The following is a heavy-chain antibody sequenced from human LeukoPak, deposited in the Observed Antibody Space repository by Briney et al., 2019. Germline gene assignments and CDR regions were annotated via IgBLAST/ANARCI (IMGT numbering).Heavy chain of an antibody. V-gene: IGHV4-34*01. CDR2: INHSGST. Sequence: SETLSLTCAVYGGSFSGDYLSWIRQPPGKGLEWIGEINHSGSTNYNPSLKGRVTISLDTSKKQVSLKLSSVTAADTAVYYCARRVGVGASLDYWGQGALVTVSS. CDR3: ARRVGVGASLDY. J-gene: IGHJ4*02. D-gene: IGHD1-26*01. CDR1: GGSFSGDY.